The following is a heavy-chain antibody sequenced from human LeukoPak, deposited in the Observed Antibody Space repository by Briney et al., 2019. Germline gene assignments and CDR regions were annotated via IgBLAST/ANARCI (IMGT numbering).Heavy chain of an antibody. D-gene: IGHD3-10*02. CDR1: EFTFSSYW. Sequence: QSGGSLRLSCAVSEFTFSSYWMTWVRQAPGKGLEWVASTNHDGNEKYYGDSVKGRFTISRDNAKNSLYLQMNSLRAEDTAVYYCAELGITMIGGVWGKGTTVTISS. CDR3: AELGITMIGGV. CDR2: TNHDGNEK. J-gene: IGHJ6*04. V-gene: IGHV3-7*01.